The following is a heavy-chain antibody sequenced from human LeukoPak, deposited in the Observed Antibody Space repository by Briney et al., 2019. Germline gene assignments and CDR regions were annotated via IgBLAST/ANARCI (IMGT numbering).Heavy chain of an antibody. J-gene: IGHJ3*02. CDR3: ARAESDTMIVVVAHDAFDI. V-gene: IGHV4-39*07. CDR1: GGSISSSSYY. Sequence: SETLSLTCTVSGGSISSSSYYWGWIRQPPGKGLEWIGSIYYSGSTYYNPSLKSRVTISVDTSKNQFSLKLSSVTAADTAVYYCARAESDTMIVVVAHDAFDIWGQGTMVTVSS. D-gene: IGHD3-22*01. CDR2: IYYSGST.